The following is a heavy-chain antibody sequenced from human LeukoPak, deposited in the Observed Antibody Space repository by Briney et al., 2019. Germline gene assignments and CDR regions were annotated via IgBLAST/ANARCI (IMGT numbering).Heavy chain of an antibody. V-gene: IGHV3-53*01. D-gene: IGHD1-26*01. CDR2: IYSGGST. CDR3: ARGGPDYYYYYYMDV. CDR1: GFTISSYA. Sequence: GGSLRLSCAASGFTISSYAMSWVRQAPGKGLGWVSVIYSGGSTYYADSVKGRFTISRDNSKNTLYLQMNSLRAEDTAVYYCARGGPDYYYYYYMDVWGKGTTVTVSS. J-gene: IGHJ6*03.